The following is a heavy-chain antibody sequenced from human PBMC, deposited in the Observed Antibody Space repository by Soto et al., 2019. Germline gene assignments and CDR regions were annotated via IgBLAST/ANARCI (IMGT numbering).Heavy chain of an antibody. CDR3: ARRGPPEPS. CDR2: IGGGGGST. Sequence: EVQLLESGGGLVQPGGSLRLSCAASGFTFSSYAMNWVRQAPGKGLEWVSAIGGGGGSTNYADSVKGRFTIFRDNSKNTLYLQMNSLTVEDTAVYFCARRGPPEPSLGQGTLVTVSS. CDR1: GFTFSSYA. J-gene: IGHJ5*02. D-gene: IGHD5-12*01. V-gene: IGHV3-23*01.